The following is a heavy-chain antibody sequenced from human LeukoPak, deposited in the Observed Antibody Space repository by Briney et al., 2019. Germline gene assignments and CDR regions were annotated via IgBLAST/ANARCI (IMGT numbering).Heavy chain of an antibody. D-gene: IGHD4-17*01. V-gene: IGHV3-23*01. J-gene: IGHJ4*02. CDR2: IGAGGTFT. CDR3: ANYGDYQYFDY. CDR1: GFTFSSYA. Sequence: GGSLRLSCTASGFTFSSYAMNWVRQAPGKGLEWVSGIGAGGTFTYYADSVKGRFTIFRDNSRNTLYLQMNSLRADDTAVYYCANYGDYQYFDYWGQGTPVTVSS.